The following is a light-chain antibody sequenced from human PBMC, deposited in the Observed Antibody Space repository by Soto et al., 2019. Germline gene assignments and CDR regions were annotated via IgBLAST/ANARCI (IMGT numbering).Light chain of an antibody. J-gene: IGKJ4*01. CDR3: QQYNNWPLT. CDR1: QSISSN. V-gene: IGKV3-15*01. Sequence: VVMTQSPATLSVSPGERATLSCRASQSISSNLAWYQQKPGQAPRLLIYGASTRATGIPARFSGSGSGTEFTLTISSLQSEDFAIYYCQQYNNWPLTSGGGTKVEIK. CDR2: GAS.